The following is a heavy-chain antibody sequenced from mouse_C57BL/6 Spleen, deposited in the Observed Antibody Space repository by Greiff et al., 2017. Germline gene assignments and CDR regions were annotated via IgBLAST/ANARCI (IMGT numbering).Heavy chain of an antibody. V-gene: IGHV5-15*01. CDR3: ARTSYGNYAMDY. D-gene: IGHD2-10*01. Sequence: DVMLVESGGGLVQPGGSLKLSCAASGFTFSDYGMAWVRQAPRKGPEWVAFISNLAYSIYYADTVTGRFTISRENAKNTLYLEMSSLRSEDTAMYYCARTSYGNYAMDYWGQGTSVTVSS. CDR2: ISNLAYSI. CDR1: GFTFSDYG. J-gene: IGHJ4*01.